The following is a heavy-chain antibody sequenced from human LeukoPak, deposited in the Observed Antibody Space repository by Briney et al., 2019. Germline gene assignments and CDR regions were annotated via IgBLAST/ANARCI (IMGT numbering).Heavy chain of an antibody. CDR1: GFTFDDYA. Sequence: GGSLRLSCAASGFTFDDYAMHWVRQAPGKGLEWVSGITWNRDNIGYGDSVKGRFTISRDNVKNVLYLQMNSLRAEDTALYYCAKGRSSLDAFDIWGQGTMVTVSS. D-gene: IGHD2-15*01. CDR3: AKGRSSLDAFDI. J-gene: IGHJ3*02. CDR2: ITWNRDNI. V-gene: IGHV3-9*01.